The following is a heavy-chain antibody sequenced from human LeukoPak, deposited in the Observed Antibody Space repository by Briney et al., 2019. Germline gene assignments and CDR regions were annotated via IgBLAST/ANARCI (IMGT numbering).Heavy chain of an antibody. Sequence: PSETLSLTCTVSGGSISSSSYYWGWIRQPPGKGLEWIGSIYYSGSTYYNPSLKSRVTISVDTSKNQFSLKLSSVTAADTAVYYCARCDLLLWFGELLGGWFDPWGQGTLVTVSS. CDR1: GGSISSSSYY. CDR3: ARCDLLLWFGELLGGWFDP. J-gene: IGHJ5*02. V-gene: IGHV4-39*01. D-gene: IGHD3-10*01. CDR2: IYYSGST.